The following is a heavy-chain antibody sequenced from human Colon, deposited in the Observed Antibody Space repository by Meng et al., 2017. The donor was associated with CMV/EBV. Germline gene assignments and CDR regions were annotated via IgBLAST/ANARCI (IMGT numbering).Heavy chain of an antibody. CDR1: GFSISDSY. J-gene: IGHJ4*02. V-gene: IGHV3-11*01. CDR3: ARGRRDIGFDS. CDR2: NGGAAGVT. Sequence: QVHLVESGGGSVKPGGSIRLSCAASGFSISDSYVSWIRQAPGKGLEWISYNGGAAGVTYYADSLKGRLTISRDNARQSLYLQMASLRVEDTAIYYCARGRRDIGFDSWGQGALVTVSS. D-gene: IGHD2-15*01.